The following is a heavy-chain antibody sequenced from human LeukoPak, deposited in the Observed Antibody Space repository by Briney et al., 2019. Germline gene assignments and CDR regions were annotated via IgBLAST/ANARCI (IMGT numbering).Heavy chain of an antibody. CDR3: ARDGTAAGLYFDL. D-gene: IGHD6-13*01. J-gene: IGHJ4*01. Sequence: PGGSLRLSCAVSGFTFSSYWMNWVRQAPGKGLEWVASIKQDGGEKSYVDSVKGRFTNSRDNAKNSLYLQMSSLRAEDTAVYYCARDGTAAGLYFDLWGQGTLVTVSS. V-gene: IGHV3-7*01. CDR2: IKQDGGEK. CDR1: GFTFSSYW.